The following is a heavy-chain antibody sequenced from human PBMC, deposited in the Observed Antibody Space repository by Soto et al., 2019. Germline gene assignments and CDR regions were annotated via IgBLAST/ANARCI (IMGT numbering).Heavy chain of an antibody. D-gene: IGHD6-13*01. CDR3: ARSAIIAGRFDY. Sequence: QVQLVQSEAEVKKPGASVKVSCKASGYTFTSYYMHWVRQAPGQGLEWMGIMNPSGGSTSYAQKFQGRVTMTRDTSTSTFYMELSSPRSEDTAVYYCARSAIIAGRFDYWGQGTLVTVSS. V-gene: IGHV1-46*01. CDR2: MNPSGGST. J-gene: IGHJ4*02. CDR1: GYTFTSYY.